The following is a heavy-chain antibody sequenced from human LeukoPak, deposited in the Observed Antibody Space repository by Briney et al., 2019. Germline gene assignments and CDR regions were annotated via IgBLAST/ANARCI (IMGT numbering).Heavy chain of an antibody. Sequence: SETLSLTCAVYGGSFSGYYWSWIRQPPGKGLEWIGEINHGGSTNYNPSLKSRITLSVDTSKNQFSLKLTSVTAADTAVYYCARARITMVRGVMIIRGGHLDSWGQGTLVTVSS. D-gene: IGHD3-10*01. CDR3: ARARITMVRGVMIIRGGHLDS. V-gene: IGHV4-34*01. J-gene: IGHJ4*02. CDR2: INHGGST. CDR1: GGSFSGYY.